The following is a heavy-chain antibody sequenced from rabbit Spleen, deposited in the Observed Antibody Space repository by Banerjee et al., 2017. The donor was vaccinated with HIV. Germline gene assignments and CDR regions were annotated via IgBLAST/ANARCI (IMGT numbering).Heavy chain of an antibody. J-gene: IGHJ4*01. CDR3: ARGFYTYDDYADFYGYYFNL. CDR2: IYIGSSGST. Sequence: QEQLEESGGGLVKPEGSLTLTCKASGVSFTSSYYMCWVRQAPGKGLEWIGCIYIGSSGSTYYASWAKGRFTISKTSSTTVTLQMTSLTAADTATYFCARGFYTYDDYADFYGYYFNLWGPGTLVTVS. CDR1: GVSFTSSYY. D-gene: IGHD2-1*01. V-gene: IGHV1S45*01.